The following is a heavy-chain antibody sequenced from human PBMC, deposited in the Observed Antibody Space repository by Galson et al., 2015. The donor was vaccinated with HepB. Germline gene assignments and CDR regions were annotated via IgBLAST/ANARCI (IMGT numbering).Heavy chain of an antibody. J-gene: IGHJ4*02. Sequence: SVKVSCKASGYSFSTNGIAWVRQAPGQGLEWVGWISAYNGNTTYAEKFQDRVTLTAETSTTTAYMELRSLRSDDTAPYYCARAGGEWEPIDFWGQGTLVSVSA. CDR2: ISAYNGNT. D-gene: IGHD1-26*01. CDR1: GYSFSTNG. V-gene: IGHV1-18*01. CDR3: ARAGGEWEPIDF.